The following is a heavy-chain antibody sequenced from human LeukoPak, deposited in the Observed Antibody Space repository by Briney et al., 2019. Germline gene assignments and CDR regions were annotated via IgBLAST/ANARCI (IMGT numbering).Heavy chain of an antibody. J-gene: IGHJ4*02. CDR3: ARAHIAARLPFDY. CDR1: GYTFTDSL. D-gene: IGHD6-6*01. V-gene: IGHV1-2*02. Sequence: ASVKVSRKASGYTFTDSLLHWVRQAPGQGLEWMGWINPNSGGTNYAQKFQGRVTMTRDTSISTAYMELSRLRSDDTAVYYCARAHIAARLPFDYWGQGTLVTVSS. CDR2: INPNSGGT.